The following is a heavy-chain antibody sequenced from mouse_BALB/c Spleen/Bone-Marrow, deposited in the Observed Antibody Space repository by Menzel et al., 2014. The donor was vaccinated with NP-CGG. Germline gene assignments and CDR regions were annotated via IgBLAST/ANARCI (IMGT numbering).Heavy chain of an antibody. Sequence: VNVVESGPGLVAPSQSLSITCTVSGFSLTGYGVNWVRQPPGKGLEWLGMIWGDGSTNYNSALKSRLSISKDNSKSQVFLKMNSLQTDDTARYYCAREPTVVAGGWFDYWGQGTLVTVSA. J-gene: IGHJ3*01. CDR1: GFSLTGYG. CDR2: IWGDGST. V-gene: IGHV2-6-7*01. D-gene: IGHD1-1*01. CDR3: AREPTVVAGGWFDY.